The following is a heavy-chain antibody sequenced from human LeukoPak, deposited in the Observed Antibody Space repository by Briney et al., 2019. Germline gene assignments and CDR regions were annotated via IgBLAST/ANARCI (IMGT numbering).Heavy chain of an antibody. D-gene: IGHD3-9*01. J-gene: IGHJ6*02. V-gene: IGHV1-8*01. CDR2: MSPNSGNT. Sequence: ASVKVSCKASGYTFTSYDINWVRQATGQGLEWMGWMSPNSGNTGYAQKFQGRVTMTRNTSISTAYMELSSLRSEDTAVYYCARGMEILTASGMDVWGQGTTVTVSS. CDR1: GYTFTSYD. CDR3: ARGMEILTASGMDV.